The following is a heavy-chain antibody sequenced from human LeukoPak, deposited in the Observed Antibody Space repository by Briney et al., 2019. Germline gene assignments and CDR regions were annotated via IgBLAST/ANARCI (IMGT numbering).Heavy chain of an antibody. CDR3: AREGYTSYYYYMDV. CDR2: ISYDGSNK. V-gene: IGHV3-30*04. CDR1: GFTFSSYA. J-gene: IGHJ6*03. Sequence: GGSLRLSCAASGFTFSSYAMHWVRQAPGKGLEWVAVISYDGSNKYYADSVKGQFTISRDNSKNTLYLQMNSLRAEDTAVYYCAREGYTSYYYYMDVWGKGTTVTVSS. D-gene: IGHD6-13*01.